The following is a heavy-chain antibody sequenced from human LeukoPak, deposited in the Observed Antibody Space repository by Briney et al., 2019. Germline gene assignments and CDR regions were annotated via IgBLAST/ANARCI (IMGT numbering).Heavy chain of an antibody. Sequence: GGSLRLSCTASGFPFIEYSMNWVRQAPGTGLEWISYIGIDSGNTKYADSVRGRFTISADKAKNSLYLQMNSLRVEDTAVYYCARDHNYAFDNWGQGTLVSVAS. J-gene: IGHJ4*02. CDR3: ARDHNYAFDN. V-gene: IGHV3-48*01. CDR2: IGIDSGNT. CDR1: GFPFIEYS. D-gene: IGHD1-1*01.